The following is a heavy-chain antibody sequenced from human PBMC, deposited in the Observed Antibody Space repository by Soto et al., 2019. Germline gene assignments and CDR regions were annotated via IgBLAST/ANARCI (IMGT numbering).Heavy chain of an antibody. V-gene: IGHV4-4*02. CDR2: IYHSGST. CDR1: GGSISSSNW. D-gene: IGHD3-10*01. Sequence: QVQLQESGPGLVKPSGTLSLTCAVSGGSISSSNWWSWVRQPPGKGLEWIGEIYHSGSTNYNPSLKSRVTISVGKSKNQFSLKLSSVTAADTAVYYCARGWNLLWFGELLGVAVGYYGMDVWGQGTTVTVSS. CDR3: ARGWNLLWFGELLGVAVGYYGMDV. J-gene: IGHJ6*02.